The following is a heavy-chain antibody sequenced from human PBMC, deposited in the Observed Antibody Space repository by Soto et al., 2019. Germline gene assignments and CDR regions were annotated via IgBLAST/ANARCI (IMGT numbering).Heavy chain of an antibody. CDR1: GGSFSGYY. D-gene: IGHD4-17*01. J-gene: IGHJ5*02. Sequence: SETLSLTCAVYGGSFSGYYWSWIRQPPGKGLEWIGEINHSGSTNYNPSLKSRVTISVDTSKNQFSLKLSSVTAADTAVYYCARGLRRWRLTYNWFDPWGQGTLVTVS. CDR3: ARGLRRWRLTYNWFDP. CDR2: INHSGST. V-gene: IGHV4-34*01.